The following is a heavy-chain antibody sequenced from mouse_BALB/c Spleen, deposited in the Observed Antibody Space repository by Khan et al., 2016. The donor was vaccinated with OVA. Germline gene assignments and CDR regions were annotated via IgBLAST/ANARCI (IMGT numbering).Heavy chain of an antibody. J-gene: IGHJ1*01. CDR2: INTYTGEP. D-gene: IGHD1-1*02. Sequence: QIQLVQSGPELKKPGETVKISCKVSGYTFTNYGMNWVKQAPGKGLKWMGWINTYTGEPTYADDFKGRLAFSLETSASTAYLQINNLKNEDTATXFYASGGYWYFDVWGAGTTVTVSS. CDR3: ASGGYWYFDV. V-gene: IGHV9-3-1*01. CDR1: GYTFTNYG.